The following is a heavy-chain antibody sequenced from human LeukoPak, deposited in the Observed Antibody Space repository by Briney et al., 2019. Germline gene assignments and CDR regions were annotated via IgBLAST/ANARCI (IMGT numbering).Heavy chain of an antibody. CDR2: INAGNGNT. J-gene: IGHJ5*02. D-gene: IGHD3-3*01. CDR3: ARTDFWSFDP. CDR1: GYTFTSYA. V-gene: IGHV1-3*01. Sequence: ASVKVSCKASGYTFTSYAMHWVRQAPGQRLEWMGWINAGNGNTEYSQKFQGRVTITRDTSASTAYMELSSLRSEDTAVYYCARTDFWSFDPWGQGTLVTVSS.